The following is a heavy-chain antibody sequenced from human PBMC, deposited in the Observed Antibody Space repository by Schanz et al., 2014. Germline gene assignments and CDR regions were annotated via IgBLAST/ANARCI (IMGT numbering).Heavy chain of an antibody. CDR1: GGSISIGGYC. J-gene: IGHJ5*02. Sequence: QVQLQESGPGLVKPSETLSLTCAVSGGSISIGGYCWSWIRQTPGKRLDWIGYIFSSGRPYYNPALKSGVTISAHTSKNQFSLKLTSVTAADTAVYYCATGFGDYCISWGQGTLVTVSS. CDR3: ATGFGDYCIS. CDR2: IFSSGRP. V-gene: IGHV4-30-4*07. D-gene: IGHD4-17*01.